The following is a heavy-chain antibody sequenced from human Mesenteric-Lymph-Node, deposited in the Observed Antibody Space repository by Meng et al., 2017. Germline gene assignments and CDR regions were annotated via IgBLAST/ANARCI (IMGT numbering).Heavy chain of an antibody. CDR2: IYHNGST. CDR1: SGPIVSTDYS. Sequence: QHKEPGPGLVRPSETLALTCAVSSGPIVSTDYSCSWIRRPPGKGLEWIGYIYHNGSTYYNPYFKSRVTISLDRSKNQVSLKLNSVTAADTAVYSCARLGPRWFDPWGQGTLVTVSS. D-gene: IGHD7-27*01. V-gene: IGHV4-30-2*01. J-gene: IGHJ5*02. CDR3: ARLGPRWFDP.